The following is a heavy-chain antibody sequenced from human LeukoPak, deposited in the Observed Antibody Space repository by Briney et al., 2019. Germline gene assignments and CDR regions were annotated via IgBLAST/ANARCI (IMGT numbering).Heavy chain of an antibody. CDR3: ARDLKQGGQNYYYGMDV. CDR2: ISSGARTI. D-gene: IGHD3-16*01. V-gene: IGHV3-48*03. J-gene: IGHJ6*02. Sequence: PGGSLRLSCAASGFTFSRCEMNWVRQPPGKGLEWVSYISSGARTIYYADSVKGRFTISRDNAKNSLYLQMNSLRAEDTAVYYCARDLKQGGQNYYYGMDVWGQGTTVTVSS. CDR1: GFTFSRCE.